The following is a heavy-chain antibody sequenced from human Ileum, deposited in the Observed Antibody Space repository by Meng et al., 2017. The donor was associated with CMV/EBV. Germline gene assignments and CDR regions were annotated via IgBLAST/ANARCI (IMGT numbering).Heavy chain of an antibody. CDR2: IYSGGSSI. CDR3: AKVVFSDGYNYYFDY. J-gene: IGHJ4*02. CDR1: GFAFSQNA. Sequence: SGFAFSQNAMCWVRQAPWKGLEWVSVIYSGGSSIYYVDSVKGRFTISRDNSKKTLYLQMNSLRAEDTAVYYCAKVVFSDGYNYYFDYWGQGTLVTVSS. V-gene: IGHV3-23*03. D-gene: IGHD5-24*01.